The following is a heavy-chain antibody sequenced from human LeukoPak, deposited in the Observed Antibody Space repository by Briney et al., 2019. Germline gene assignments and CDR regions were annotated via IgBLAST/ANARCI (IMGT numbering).Heavy chain of an antibody. V-gene: IGHV4-61*01. CDR2: IYYSGST. CDR1: GGSVSSGSYY. J-gene: IGHJ6*04. Sequence: SETLSLTRTVSGGSVSSGSYYWSWIRQPPGKGLEWIGYIYYSGSTNYNPSLKSRVTISVDTSKNQFSLKLSSVTAADTAVYYCARVAGGYYYYYGMDVWGKGTTVTVSS. CDR3: ARVAGGYYYYYGMDV. D-gene: IGHD6-13*01.